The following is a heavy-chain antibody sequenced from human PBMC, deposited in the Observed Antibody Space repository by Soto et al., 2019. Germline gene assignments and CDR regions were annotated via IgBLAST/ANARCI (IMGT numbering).Heavy chain of an antibody. CDR1: GGSISSGGYY. D-gene: IGHD3-10*01. J-gene: IGHJ5*02. Sequence: SETLSLTCTVSGGSISSGGYYWSWIRQHPGKGLEWIGYIYYSGSTYYNPSLKSRVTISVDTSKNQFSLKLSSVTAADTAVYYCARHLSGSRYNWFDPWGQGTLVTVSS. CDR2: IYYSGST. CDR3: ARHLSGSRYNWFDP. V-gene: IGHV4-31*03.